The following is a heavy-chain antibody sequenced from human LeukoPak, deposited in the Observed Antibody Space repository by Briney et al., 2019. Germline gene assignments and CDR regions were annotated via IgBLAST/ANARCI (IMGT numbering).Heavy chain of an antibody. D-gene: IGHD6-19*01. V-gene: IGHV3-74*01. Sequence: GGSLRLSCAASGFTFSSHWMHWVRHAPGKGLVWVTRISSDGSNTFYADSVKGRFTISRDNAENTLFLQMSSLRAEDTAIYYWARISLSGWVNDHWGQGTLVTVSS. CDR1: GFTFSSHW. CDR2: ISSDGSNT. CDR3: ARISLSGWVNDH. J-gene: IGHJ4*02.